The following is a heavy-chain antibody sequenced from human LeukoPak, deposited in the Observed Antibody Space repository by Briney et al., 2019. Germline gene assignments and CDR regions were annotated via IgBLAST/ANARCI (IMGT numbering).Heavy chain of an antibody. V-gene: IGHV3-21*01. CDR2: ISSSSKHM. CDR3: VRDMTTTTTCYLQH. D-gene: IGHD4-17*01. Sequence: PGGSLRLSCAASGFIFRTYSINRVRQAPGKGLEWVSSISSSSKHMYYADSVKGRLSISRDDAKNSLFLQMNGLRAEDTAVYYCVRDMTTTTTCYLQHWGQGTLVTVSS. J-gene: IGHJ1*01. CDR1: GFIFRTYS.